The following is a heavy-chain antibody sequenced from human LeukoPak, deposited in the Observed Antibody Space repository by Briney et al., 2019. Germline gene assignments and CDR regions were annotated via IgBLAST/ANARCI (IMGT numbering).Heavy chain of an antibody. J-gene: IGHJ4*02. CDR3: ARLYGSGSYYNDFDY. CDR2: IYYSGST. Sequence: SQTLSLTCTVSGGSISSGGYYWSWIRQHPGKGLERIGYIYYSGSTYYNPSLKSRVTISVDTSKNQFSLKLSSVTAADTAVYYCARLYGSGSYYNDFDYWGQGTLVTVSS. CDR1: GGSISSGGYY. D-gene: IGHD3-10*01. V-gene: IGHV4-31*03.